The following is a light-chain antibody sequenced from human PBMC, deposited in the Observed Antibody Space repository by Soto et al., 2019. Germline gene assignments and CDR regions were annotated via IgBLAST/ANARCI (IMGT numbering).Light chain of an antibody. Sequence: DIPMTQSPSSLSASVGDRVIITCRASRSISSYLNWYQQKPGKAPKLLMYAASSLQSGVPSRFSGSGSGTDFTLTISSLQPEDFATYYCQQTYNTPPWTFGQGTKVEIK. CDR2: AAS. V-gene: IGKV1-39*01. J-gene: IGKJ1*01. CDR1: RSISSY. CDR3: QQTYNTPPWT.